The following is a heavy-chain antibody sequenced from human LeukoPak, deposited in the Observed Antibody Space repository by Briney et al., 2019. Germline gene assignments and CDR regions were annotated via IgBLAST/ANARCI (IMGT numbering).Heavy chain of an antibody. CDR3: ARGYCSGGSCYSSDC. CDR1: GYTFTGYY. CDR2: INPKSGGT. Sequence: ASVKVSCKASGYTFTGYYMHWVRQAPGQGLEWMGWINPKSGGTNYAQKFQGRVTMTRDTSISTAYMELSRLRSDDTAVYYCARGYCSGGSCYSSDCWGQGTLVTVSS. D-gene: IGHD2-15*01. J-gene: IGHJ4*02. V-gene: IGHV1-2*02.